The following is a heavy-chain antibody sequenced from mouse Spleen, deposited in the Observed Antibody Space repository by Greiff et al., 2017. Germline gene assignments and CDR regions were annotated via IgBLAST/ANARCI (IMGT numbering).Heavy chain of an antibody. CDR3: AETTATGAMDY. V-gene: IGHV1-22*01. CDR2: INPNNGGT. Sequence: VQLQQSGPELVKPGASVKMSCKASGYTFTDYNMHWVKQSHGKSLEWIGYINPNNGGTSYNQKFKGKATLTVDKSSSTAYMQLSSLTSEDSAVYYCAETTATGAMDYWGQGTSVTVSS. CDR1: GYTFTDYN. D-gene: IGHD1-2*01. J-gene: IGHJ4*01.